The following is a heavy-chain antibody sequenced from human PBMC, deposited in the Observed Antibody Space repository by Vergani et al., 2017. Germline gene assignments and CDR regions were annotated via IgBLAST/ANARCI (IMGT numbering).Heavy chain of an antibody. Sequence: VQLVESGGGLVKPGGSLRLSCAASGFTFSSYSMNWVRQAPGKGLEWVSSISSSSSYIYYADSVKGRLTISRDNAKNSLYLQMNSLRAEDTAVYYCARVEYSSGAFDIWGQGTMVTVSS. D-gene: IGHD5-18*01. V-gene: IGHV3-21*01. J-gene: IGHJ3*02. CDR1: GFTFSSYS. CDR2: ISSSSSYI. CDR3: ARVEYSSGAFDI.